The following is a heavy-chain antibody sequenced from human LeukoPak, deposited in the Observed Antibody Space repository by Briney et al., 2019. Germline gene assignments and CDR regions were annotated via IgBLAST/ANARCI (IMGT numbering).Heavy chain of an antibody. V-gene: IGHV1-46*01. Sequence: GASVKVSCKASGYTFTSYYMHWVRQAPGQGLEWMGIINPSGGSTSYAQKFQGRVTMTRDTSTSTVYMELSSLRSEDTAVYYCARDSSNWNDVKGAFDIWGQGTMVTVSS. CDR2: INPSGGST. D-gene: IGHD1-1*01. J-gene: IGHJ3*02. CDR3: ARDSSNWNDVKGAFDI. CDR1: GYTFTSYY.